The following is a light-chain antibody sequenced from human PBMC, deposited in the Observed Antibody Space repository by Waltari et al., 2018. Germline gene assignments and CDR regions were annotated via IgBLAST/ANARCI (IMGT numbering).Light chain of an antibody. CDR1: QSVLYSSNNKNY. CDR2: WAS. Sequence: DIVMTQSPDSLAVSLGERATINCKSRQSVLYSSNNKNYLAWYQQKPGQPPKLLIYWASTRESGVPDRFSGSGSGTDFTLTISSLQAEDVAVYYCQQYYSPYTFGQGTKLEIK. CDR3: QQYYSPYT. J-gene: IGKJ2*01. V-gene: IGKV4-1*01.